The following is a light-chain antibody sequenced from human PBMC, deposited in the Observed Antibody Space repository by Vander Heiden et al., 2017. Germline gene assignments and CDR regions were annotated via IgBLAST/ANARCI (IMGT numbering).Light chain of an antibody. Sequence: DIQMTQSTSSLSASVVDRVTITCRASQSISSYLNWYQQKPGKAPKLLIYAASSLQSGVPSSFSGSGSGTDFTLTISSLQPEDFATYYCQQSYSSRLYTFGQGTKLEIK. J-gene: IGKJ2*01. CDR1: QSISSY. V-gene: IGKV1-39*01. CDR2: AAS. CDR3: QQSYSSRLYT.